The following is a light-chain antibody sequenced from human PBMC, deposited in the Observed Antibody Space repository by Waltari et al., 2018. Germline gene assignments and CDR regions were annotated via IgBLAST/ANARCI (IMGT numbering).Light chain of an antibody. Sequence: AIRMTQSPSSCSASTGDSVTITCRASQGISSYLAWYQQKQGKAPKLLIYAASTLQSGGPSRFSGSGSGTDFTLTISCLQSEDFATYYCQQYYSYPFTFGPGTKVDIK. CDR2: AAS. J-gene: IGKJ3*01. CDR1: QGISSY. V-gene: IGKV1-8*01. CDR3: QQYYSYPFT.